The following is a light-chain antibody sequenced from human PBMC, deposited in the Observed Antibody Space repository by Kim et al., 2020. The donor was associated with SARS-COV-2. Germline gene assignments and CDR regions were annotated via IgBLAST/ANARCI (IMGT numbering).Light chain of an antibody. Sequence: GERAHPPCRGRQSGRRLHFAWSTQTPGQAPRLLIYGAYSRDTGIPDRISGSVSGTDLTLPLSRLESEYCAVYYCQHYDMASYTLGKGTTLE. V-gene: IGKV3-20*01. CDR3: QHYDMASYT. J-gene: IGKJ2*01. CDR2: GAY. CDR1: QSGRRLH.